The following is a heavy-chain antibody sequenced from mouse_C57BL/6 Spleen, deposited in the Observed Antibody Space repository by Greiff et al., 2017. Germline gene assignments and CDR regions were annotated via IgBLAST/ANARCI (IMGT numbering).Heavy chain of an antibody. J-gene: IGHJ2*01. V-gene: IGHV1-81*01. D-gene: IGHD1-1*01. CDR3: ARYDGSLYYFDY. CDR1: GYTFTSYG. CDR2: IYPRSGNT. Sequence: VQLQQSGAELARPGASVKLSCKASGYTFTSYGISWVKQRTGQGLEWIGEIYPRSGNTYYNEKFKGKATLTADKSSSTAYMELRSLTSEDSAVYFCARYDGSLYYFDYWGEGTTLTVSS.